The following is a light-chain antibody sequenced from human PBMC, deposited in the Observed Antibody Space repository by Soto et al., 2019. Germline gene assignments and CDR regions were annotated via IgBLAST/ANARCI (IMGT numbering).Light chain of an antibody. Sequence: DIQMTQSPSTLSASVGDRVTITCRASQSITTWLAWYQQKPGKAPKLLIYKATNLQSGVPSRFSGSGSGTEFSLTISSLQPDDFATYYCLQDYNYPLTFGGGTKVDIK. CDR1: QSITTW. V-gene: IGKV1-5*03. J-gene: IGKJ4*01. CDR3: LQDYNYPLT. CDR2: KAT.